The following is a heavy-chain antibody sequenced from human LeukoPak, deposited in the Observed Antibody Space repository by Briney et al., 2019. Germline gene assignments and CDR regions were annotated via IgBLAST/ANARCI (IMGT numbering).Heavy chain of an antibody. CDR2: IYYSGST. CDR3: ARRVGHSYGVTGAGAFDI. J-gene: IGHJ3*02. D-gene: IGHD5-18*01. V-gene: IGHV4-59*01. CDR1: GGSISSYY. Sequence: PSETLSLTCTVSGGSISSYYWSWIRQPPGEGLEWIGYIYYSGSTYYNPSLKSRVTISLDMPNNQFSLKMSSVTAADTAVYYCARRVGHSYGVTGAGAFDIWGQGTMVTVSS.